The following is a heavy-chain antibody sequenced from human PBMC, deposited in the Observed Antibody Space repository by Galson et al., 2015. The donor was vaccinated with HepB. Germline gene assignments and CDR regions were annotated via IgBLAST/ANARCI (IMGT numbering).Heavy chain of an antibody. V-gene: IGHV4-59*08. Sequence: ETLSLTCTVSGGSISSYYWSWIRQPPGKGLEWIGYIYYSGSINYNPSLKSRVTISVDTSKNQFSLKLSSVTAADTAVYYCARQPAYSSSWYYFDYWGQGTLVTVSS. CDR1: GGSISSYY. D-gene: IGHD6-13*01. CDR2: IYYSGSI. CDR3: ARQPAYSSSWYYFDY. J-gene: IGHJ4*02.